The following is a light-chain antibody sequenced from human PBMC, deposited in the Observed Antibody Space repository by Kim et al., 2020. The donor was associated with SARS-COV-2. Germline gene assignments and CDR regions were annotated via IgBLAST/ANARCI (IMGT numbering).Light chain of an antibody. CDR1: SGDIGNSNI. CDR3: SSTSYSLDYV. Sequence: LTQPASLSGSPGQSVTISCSGTSGDIGNSNIDPRYPQPSDKAPRSIIYDVSYRPSGVSTRLTSSKSGNLASLTIPGPQSADEAVYFCSSTSYSLDYV. J-gene: IGLJ1*01. CDR2: DVS. V-gene: IGLV2-14*03.